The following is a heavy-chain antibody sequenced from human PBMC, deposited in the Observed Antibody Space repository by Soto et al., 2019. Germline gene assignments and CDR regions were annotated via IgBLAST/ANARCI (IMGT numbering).Heavy chain of an antibody. V-gene: IGHV1-69*04. J-gene: IGHJ4*02. Sequence: SVKVSCKASGYTFTGYYMHWVRQAPGQGLEWMGRIIPNLGVANYAQKFQGRVTITADTSTSTAYMELSSLRSEDTAVYYCARDRGSNDYSNYGGFDYWGQGTLVTVSS. CDR2: IIPNLGVA. D-gene: IGHD4-4*01. CDR3: ARDRGSNDYSNYGGFDY. CDR1: GYTFTGYY.